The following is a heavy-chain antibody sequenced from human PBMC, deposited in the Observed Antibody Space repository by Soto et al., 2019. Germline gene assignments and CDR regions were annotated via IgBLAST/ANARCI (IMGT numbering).Heavy chain of an antibody. CDR3: ATVPNSSSWWVFDY. Sequence: GASVKVSCKVSGYTLTELSMHWVRQALGKGLEWMGGFDPEDGETIYAHKFQGRVTMTEDTSTDTAYMELSSLRSEDTAVYYCATVPNSSSWWVFDYWGQGTLVTVSS. CDR1: GYTLTELS. V-gene: IGHV1-24*01. CDR2: FDPEDGET. J-gene: IGHJ4*02. D-gene: IGHD6-13*01.